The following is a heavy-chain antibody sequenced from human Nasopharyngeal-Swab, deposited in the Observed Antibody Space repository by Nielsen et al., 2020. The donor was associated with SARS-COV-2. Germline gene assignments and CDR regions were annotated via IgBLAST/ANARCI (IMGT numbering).Heavy chain of an antibody. V-gene: IGHV6-1*01. Sequence: SQTLSLTCAISGDSVSSSSAAWSWIGQSPSRGLEWLGRTYYRSKWYNDYAVSVKSRITINPDTSKNQFSLHLNSVTPEDTAVYYCARARGAYGDYYYYYYTDVWGKGTTVTVSS. CDR1: GDSVSSSSAA. D-gene: IGHD4-17*01. CDR2: TYYRSKWYN. CDR3: ARARGAYGDYYYYYYTDV. J-gene: IGHJ6*03.